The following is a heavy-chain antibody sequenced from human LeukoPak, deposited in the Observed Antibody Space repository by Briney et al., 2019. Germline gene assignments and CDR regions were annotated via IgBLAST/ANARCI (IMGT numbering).Heavy chain of an antibody. CDR3: ARVHVAGLWGAFDL. D-gene: IGHD6-19*01. CDR1: GDSISSGDYY. V-gene: IGHV4-39*07. J-gene: IGHJ3*01. Sequence: PSETLSLTCTVSGDSISSGDYYWGWIRQPPGKGLEWIGSICYSGSTYYNPSLKSRVTISMDTSKNQFSLKLSSVTAADTAVYYCARVHVAGLWGAFDLWGHGTMVTVSS. CDR2: ICYSGST.